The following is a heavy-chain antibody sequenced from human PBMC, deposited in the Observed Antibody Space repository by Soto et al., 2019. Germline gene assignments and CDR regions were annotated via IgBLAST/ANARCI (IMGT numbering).Heavy chain of an antibody. CDR2: IYYSGST. D-gene: IGHD5-18*01. CDR1: GGSISSSSYY. Sequence: PSETLSLTCTVSGGSISSSSYYWGWIRQPPGKGLEWIGSIYYSGSTYYNPSLKSRVTISVDTSKNQFSLKLSSVTAADTAVYFCARPHRGYSYGPAFDPWGQRTLVPGSS. V-gene: IGHV4-39*01. CDR3: ARPHRGYSYGPAFDP. J-gene: IGHJ5*02.